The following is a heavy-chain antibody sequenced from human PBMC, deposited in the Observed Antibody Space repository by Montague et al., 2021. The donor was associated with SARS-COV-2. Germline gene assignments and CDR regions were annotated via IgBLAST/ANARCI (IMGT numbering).Heavy chain of an antibody. CDR3: ARDWIRGIPDYFDY. CDR1: GFTFSNYP. Sequence: YRRISWAASGFTFSNYPMHWVRQAPGRGLEWVAVISYDARNTFHADSVKGRFTISRDNSRDNLYLQMHSLRPEDTAVYYCARDWIRGIPDYFDYWGQGTLVTVSS. D-gene: IGHD2-2*03. CDR2: ISYDARNT. J-gene: IGHJ4*02. V-gene: IGHV3-30*04.